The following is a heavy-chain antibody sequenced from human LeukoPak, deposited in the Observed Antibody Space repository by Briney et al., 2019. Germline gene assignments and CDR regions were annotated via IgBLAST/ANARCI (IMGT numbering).Heavy chain of an antibody. Sequence: GGSLRLSCAAAGFSFRSYWMNWVRQAPGKGLEWLAIIKQDGSEKHYKGSVEGRFTISRDNAKNSLHLQMNSLRAEDTAVYYCAGGSGYLITSWGQGTLVTVSS. V-gene: IGHV3-7*01. CDR3: AGGSGYLITS. D-gene: IGHD3-9*01. J-gene: IGHJ5*02. CDR2: IKQDGSEK. CDR1: GFSFRSYW.